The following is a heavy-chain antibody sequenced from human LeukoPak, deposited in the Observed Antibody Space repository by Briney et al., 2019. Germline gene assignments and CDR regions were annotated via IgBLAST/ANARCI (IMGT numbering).Heavy chain of an antibody. V-gene: IGHV1-69*01. CDR3: ARAKPPTVKGQYYFDY. Sequence: SVKVSCKASGGTFRSYAISWVRQAPGQGLEWMGGIIPIFGTANYAQKFQGRVTITADESTSTAYMELSSLRSEDTAVYYCARAKPPTVKGQYYFDYWGQGTLVTVSS. D-gene: IGHD4-17*01. CDR2: IIPIFGTA. J-gene: IGHJ4*02. CDR1: GGTFRSYA.